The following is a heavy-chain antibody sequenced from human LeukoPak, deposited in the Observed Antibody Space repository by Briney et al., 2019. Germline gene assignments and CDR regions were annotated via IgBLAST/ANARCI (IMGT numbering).Heavy chain of an antibody. D-gene: IGHD3-9*01. Sequence: SETLSLTCAVYGGSFSGYYWSWIRQPPGKGLEWIGEINHSGSTNYNPSLKSRVTISVDTSKNQFSLKLSSVTAADTAVYYCARDGPGLPIDYWGQGTLVTVST. CDR3: ARDGPGLPIDY. V-gene: IGHV4-34*01. J-gene: IGHJ4*02. CDR2: INHSGST. CDR1: GGSFSGYY.